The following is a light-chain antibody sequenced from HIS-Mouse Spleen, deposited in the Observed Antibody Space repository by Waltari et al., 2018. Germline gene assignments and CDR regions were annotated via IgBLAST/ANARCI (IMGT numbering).Light chain of an antibody. J-gene: IGLJ3*02. CDR1: SSNIGRNY. V-gene: IGLV1-47*01. Sequence: QSVLTQPPSASGTPGQRVTISCSGSSSNIGRNYGNSYQQLPGTAPKPLIYRNNRRPSGVPDRFSGSKSGTSASLAISGLRSEDEADYYCAAWDDSLSGPVFGGGTKLTVL. CDR2: RNN. CDR3: AAWDDSLSGPV.